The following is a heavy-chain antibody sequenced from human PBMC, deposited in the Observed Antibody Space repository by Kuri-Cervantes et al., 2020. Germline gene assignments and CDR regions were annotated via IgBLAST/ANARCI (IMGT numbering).Heavy chain of an antibody. Sequence: GGSLRPSCTASGFSFSSYWMSWVRQAPGKGLEWVANIKEDGSERYYMDSVRGRFTISKDNTKNSLYLQMNSLRAEDTAVYYCARDKALWELNYFDYWGQGTLVTVSS. CDR1: GFSFSSYW. CDR2: IKEDGSER. J-gene: IGHJ4*02. D-gene: IGHD1-7*01. CDR3: ARDKALWELNYFDY. V-gene: IGHV3-7*01.